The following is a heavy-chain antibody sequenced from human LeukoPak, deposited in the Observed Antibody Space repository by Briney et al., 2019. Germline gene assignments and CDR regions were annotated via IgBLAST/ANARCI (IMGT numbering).Heavy chain of an antibody. D-gene: IGHD3-3*01. CDR3: ARGIGDYDFWSGYRYYFDY. CDR2: IYYSGST. CDR1: GGSISSGGYY. V-gene: IGHV4-31*03. Sequence: SETLSLTCTVSGGSISSGGYYWSWIRQHPGKGLEWIGYIYYSGSTYYNPSLKSRVTISADTSKNQFSLKLSSVTAADTAVYYCARGIGDYDFWSGYRYYFDYWGQGTLVTVSS. J-gene: IGHJ4*02.